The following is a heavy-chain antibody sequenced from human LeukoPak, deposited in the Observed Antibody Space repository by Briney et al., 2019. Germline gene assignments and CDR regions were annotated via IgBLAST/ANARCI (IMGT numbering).Heavy chain of an antibody. CDR3: AKTSGILLITNPQS. V-gene: IGHV3-23*01. J-gene: IGHJ5*02. CDR1: GLTFSTYA. D-gene: IGHD1-26*01. CDR2: ISGSGDYT. Sequence: PGGSLRLSCAASGLTFSTYAMSWVRQAPGKGLEWVSGISGSGDYTYYADSVKGRFTISRDSSKNTLYLQMNSLTAEDTAVYYCAKTSGILLITNPQSWGQGTLVTVSS.